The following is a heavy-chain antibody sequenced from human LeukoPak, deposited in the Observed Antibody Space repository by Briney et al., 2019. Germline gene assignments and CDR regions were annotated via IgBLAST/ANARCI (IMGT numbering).Heavy chain of an antibody. CDR1: GYTFTSYY. D-gene: IGHD3-10*01. CDR3: ARVRMVWFGELLVPYWFDP. V-gene: IGHV1-46*01. Sequence: ASVKVSCKASGYTFTSYYMHWVRQAPGQGLEWMGIINPSGGSTSYAQKFQGRVTMTRDTSISTAYMELSRLRSDDTAVYYCARVRMVWFGELLVPYWFDPWGQGTLVTVSS. J-gene: IGHJ5*02. CDR2: INPSGGST.